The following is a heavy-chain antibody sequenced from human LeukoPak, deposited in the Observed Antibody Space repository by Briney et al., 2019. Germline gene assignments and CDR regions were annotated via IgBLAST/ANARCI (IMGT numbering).Heavy chain of an antibody. D-gene: IGHD6-13*01. CDR1: GFAVSSNY. CDR2: IYSGGST. Sequence: PGGSLRLSCAASGFAVSSNYMSWVRQAPGKGLERVSVIYSGGSTYYADSVKGRFTISRDNSKNTLYLQMNSLRAEDTAVYYCARDLMGIAYRGAFYYWGQGTLVTVSS. CDR3: ARDLMGIAYRGAFYY. J-gene: IGHJ4*02. V-gene: IGHV3-53*01.